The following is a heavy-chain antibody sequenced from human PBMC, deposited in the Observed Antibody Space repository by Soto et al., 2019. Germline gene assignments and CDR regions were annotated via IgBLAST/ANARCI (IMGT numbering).Heavy chain of an antibody. CDR2: IYYSGST. D-gene: IGHD4-17*01. J-gene: IGHJ6*03. CDR3: ATSYCDYYYYYYMYV. CDR1: GGSISSYY. Sequence: SETLSLTCTVSGGSISSYYWSWIRQPPGKGLEWIGYIYYSGSTNYNPSLKSRVTISVDTSKNQFSLKLSSVTAADTAVYYCATSYCDYYYYYYMYVWGKGTTVTVSS. V-gene: IGHV4-59*01.